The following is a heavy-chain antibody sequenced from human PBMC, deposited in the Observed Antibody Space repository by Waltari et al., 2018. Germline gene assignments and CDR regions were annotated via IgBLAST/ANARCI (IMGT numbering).Heavy chain of an antibody. J-gene: IGHJ4*02. CDR1: GFTVSRNY. Sequence: EVQLVASGGGLIQPGGSLRLSCAASGFTVSRNYMSWVRQAPGKGLEWVSVIYSGGSTYYADSVKGRFTISRDNSKNTLYLQMNSLRAEDTAVYYCARDPPGYSGYDSSYDGFGYWGQGTLVTVSS. V-gene: IGHV3-53*01. D-gene: IGHD5-12*01. CDR3: ARDPPGYSGYDSSYDGFGY. CDR2: IYSGGST.